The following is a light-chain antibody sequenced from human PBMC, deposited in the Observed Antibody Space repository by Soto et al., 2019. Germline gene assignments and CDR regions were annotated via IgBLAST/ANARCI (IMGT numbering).Light chain of an antibody. CDR2: AAS. Sequence: DIQMTQSPSSLSASVGDRVTITCRASQRISNYLNWYQQNPGKAPKLLIYAASSMQSGVPSRFSSSGSDTDYTLTISSLQPDDSATYCCQQSFSPLCTFGQGTKVEV. V-gene: IGKV1-39*01. J-gene: IGKJ1*01. CDR1: QRISNY. CDR3: QQSFSPLCT.